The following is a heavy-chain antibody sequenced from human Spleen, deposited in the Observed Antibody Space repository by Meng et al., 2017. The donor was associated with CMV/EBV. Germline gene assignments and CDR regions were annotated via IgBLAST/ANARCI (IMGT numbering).Heavy chain of an antibody. CDR2: INEDGSEK. CDR3: MKLFDF. V-gene: IGHV3-7*01. CDR1: GFTFRNYW. J-gene: IGHJ4*02. Sequence: GESLKISCAVSGFTFRNYWMTWVRQAPGRGLEWVANINEDGSEKNYVESVKGRFTVSRDNAKNSLRLQTNSLRVEDTAVYYCMKLFDFWGQGALVTVSS.